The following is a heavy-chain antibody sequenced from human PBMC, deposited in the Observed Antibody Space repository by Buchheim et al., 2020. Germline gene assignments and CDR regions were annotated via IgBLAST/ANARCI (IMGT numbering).Heavy chain of an antibody. J-gene: IGHJ6*02. CDR3: ARGGGAAVVAEYYYGMDV. Sequence: QVQLQLWGAGLLKPSETLSLTCAVYGGSFSDYYWKWIRQPPGKGLEWIGEINHSGSTNYNPSLKSRVTISIEPSKNPFSLKVSSVTAADTGVYYCARGGGAAVVAEYYYGMDVWGQGTT. CDR1: GGSFSDYY. D-gene: IGHD2-15*01. V-gene: IGHV4-34*01. CDR2: INHSGST.